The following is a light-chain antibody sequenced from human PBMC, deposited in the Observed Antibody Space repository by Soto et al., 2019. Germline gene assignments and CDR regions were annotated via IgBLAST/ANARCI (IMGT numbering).Light chain of an antibody. CDR2: GAS. V-gene: IGKV3-20*01. CDR1: QTVTRNY. Sequence: EIVLTQSPGTLSLSPGERATLSCRASQTVTRNYLAWHQQKPGQAPRVIMYGASRRATGIPDRFSGGGSGTDFTLTISRLEPEDFAVYFCQQYAGPPTTFGQGTRLEIK. CDR3: QQYAGPPTT. J-gene: IGKJ5*01.